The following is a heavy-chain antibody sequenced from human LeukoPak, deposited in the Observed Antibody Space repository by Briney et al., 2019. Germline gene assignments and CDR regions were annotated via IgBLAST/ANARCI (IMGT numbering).Heavy chain of an antibody. CDR1: GSTFSDHY. CDR3: AKEDGTQSFDY. D-gene: IGHD1-26*01. V-gene: IGHV3-72*01. Sequence: GGSLRLSCAASGSTFSDHYVDWVRQAPGKGLEWVGRTRKKANSYTTQYAASVKGRFTISRDDSKSSLYLQMNSLKAEDTAVYYCAKEDGTQSFDYWGQGTLVTVSS. CDR2: TRKKANSYTT. J-gene: IGHJ4*02.